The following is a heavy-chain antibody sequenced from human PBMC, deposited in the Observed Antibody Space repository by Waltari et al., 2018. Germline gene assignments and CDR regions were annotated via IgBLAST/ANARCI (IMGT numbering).Heavy chain of an antibody. CDR2: MNSGGDTT. CDR3: ARLGITMTPDY. CDR1: GYTFTSSY. J-gene: IGHJ4*02. Sequence: QVQLVQSGAELKKPGASVKLSCKASGYTFTSSYSQWVRQAPGQGFEWMGVMNSGGDTTIYAQKFQGRVTMTRDTSTCTVYMELSSLRSEDTAVYYCARLGITMTPDYWGQGTLVTVSS. V-gene: IGHV1-46*01.